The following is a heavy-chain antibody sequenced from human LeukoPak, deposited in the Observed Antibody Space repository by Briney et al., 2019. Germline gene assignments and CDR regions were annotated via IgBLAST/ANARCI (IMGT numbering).Heavy chain of an antibody. V-gene: IGHV4-59*01. J-gene: IGHJ5*02. Sequence: PSETLSLTCTVSGGSISSYYWSWIRQPPGKGLEWIGYIYYSGSTNYNPSLKSRVTISVDTSKNQFSLKLSSVTAADTAVYYCARVIVVVPGAKVWFDPWGQGTLVTVSS. CDR2: IYYSGST. CDR3: ARVIVVVPGAKVWFDP. CDR1: GGSISSYY. D-gene: IGHD2-2*01.